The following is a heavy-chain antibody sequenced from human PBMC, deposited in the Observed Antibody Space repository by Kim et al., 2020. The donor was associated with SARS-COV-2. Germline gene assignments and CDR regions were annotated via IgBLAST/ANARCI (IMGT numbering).Heavy chain of an antibody. J-gene: IGHJ4*02. CDR3: ARRTGIVGGFVFDY. CDR2: IYYSGST. V-gene: IGHV4-59*08. D-gene: IGHD3-22*01. CDR1: GGSISSYY. Sequence: SETLSLTCTVSGGSISSYYWSWIRQPPGKGLEWIGYIYYSGSTNYNPSLKSRVTISVDTSKNQFSLKLSSVTAADTAVYYCARRTGIVGGFVFDYWGQGTLVTVSS.